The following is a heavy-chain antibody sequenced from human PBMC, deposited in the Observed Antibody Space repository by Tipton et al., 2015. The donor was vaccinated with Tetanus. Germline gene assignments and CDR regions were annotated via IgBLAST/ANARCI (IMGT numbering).Heavy chain of an antibody. CDR1: GGSIKIENYY. CDR3: ARTTSTVTTRYFDY. J-gene: IGHJ4*02. V-gene: IGHV4-30-4*01. CDR2: IYYSGTS. D-gene: IGHD4-11*01. Sequence: LTCSVSGGSIKIENYYWSWIRLSPGKGLEWIGYIYYSGTSYYNPSLRSRLSISVDTSKNPFSLNLRSVTAADTAVYYCARTTSTVTTRYFDYWGQGALVTVSS.